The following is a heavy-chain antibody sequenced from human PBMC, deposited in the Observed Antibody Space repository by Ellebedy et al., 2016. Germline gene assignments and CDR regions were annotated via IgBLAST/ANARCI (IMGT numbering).Heavy chain of an antibody. J-gene: IGHJ6*02. D-gene: IGHD2-21*01. CDR1: GFTFSNYG. V-gene: IGHV3-33*07. CDR2: ITYDGSTQ. CDR3: ARVGYSPYGLDV. Sequence: GESLKISXVVSGFTFSNYGIYWVRQAPGKGLEWVALITYDGSTQYYAEYVKGRFTVSRDGSKNMVFLQMNSLRVEDTAVYYCARVGYSPYGLDVWGQGTTVSVFS.